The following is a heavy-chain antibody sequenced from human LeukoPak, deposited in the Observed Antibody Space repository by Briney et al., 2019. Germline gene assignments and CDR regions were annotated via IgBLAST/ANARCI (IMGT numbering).Heavy chain of an antibody. V-gene: IGHV4-61*01. CDR2: IYYSGST. J-gene: IGHJ5*02. D-gene: IGHD3-3*01. CDR3: ARRGKYDFLTLGFDP. CDR1: GGSFSSGSYY. Sequence: PSETLSLTCTVSGGSFSSGSYYWSWIRQPPGKGLEWLGYIYYSGSTNYNPSLKSRVTISVDTSKNQFSLKLSSVTAADTAVYYCARRGKYDFLTLGFDPWGQGTLVTVSS.